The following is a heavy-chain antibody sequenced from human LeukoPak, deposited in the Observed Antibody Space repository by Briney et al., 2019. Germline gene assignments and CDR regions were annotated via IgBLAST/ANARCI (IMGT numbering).Heavy chain of an antibody. Sequence: PSQTLSLARTVSGGSISSGGYYWSWIRQHPGKGLEWIGYIYYSGSTYYNPSLKSRVTISVDTSKNQFSLKLSSVTAADTAVYYCARERDYYDSSAIDYWGQGTLVTVSS. CDR3: ARERDYYDSSAIDY. CDR1: GGSISSGGYY. J-gene: IGHJ4*02. CDR2: IYYSGST. V-gene: IGHV4-31*03. D-gene: IGHD3-22*01.